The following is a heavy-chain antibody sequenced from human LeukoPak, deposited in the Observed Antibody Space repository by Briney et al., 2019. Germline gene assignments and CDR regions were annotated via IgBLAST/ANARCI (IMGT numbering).Heavy chain of an antibody. CDR1: GFTFSNYN. J-gene: IGHJ4*02. D-gene: IGHD6-6*01. CDR2: ISSSGRTT. Sequence: GGSLRLSCAASGFTFSNYNMNWVRQAPGKGLEWISYISSSGRTTNYADSVKGRFTISRDNAKNSLYLQMNSLRDEDTAVYYCASQPGDYSSSRRYFDYWGQGTLVTVSS. V-gene: IGHV3-48*02. CDR3: ASQPGDYSSSRRYFDY.